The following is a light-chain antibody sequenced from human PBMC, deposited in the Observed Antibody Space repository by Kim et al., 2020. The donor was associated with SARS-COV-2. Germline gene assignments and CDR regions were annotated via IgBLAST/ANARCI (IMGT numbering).Light chain of an antibody. Sequence: PGDRATLSCRASQSVGSYFAWYQQKPCQPPRLLIYDASVRATGVPARFRGSGYGTDFTLTIDSLEPEDFVAYYFHHRSDWPRGAFGQGTRLE. CDR1: QSVGSY. CDR3: HHRSDWPRGA. V-gene: IGKV3-11*01. CDR2: DAS. J-gene: IGKJ5*01.